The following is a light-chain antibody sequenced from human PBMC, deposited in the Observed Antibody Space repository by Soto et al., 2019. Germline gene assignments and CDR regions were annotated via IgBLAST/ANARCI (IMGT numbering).Light chain of an antibody. CDR1: QSISRY. J-gene: IGKJ5*01. Sequence: DIQMTQSQSSLSASIGETVTITCRASQSISRYLNWYQQKPGKAPKMMIYGASSLQSGVPSRFSGSGSGTDFTLTISSLKPEDFETYYCQQSYSTPPAFGQGTRLEIK. CDR2: GAS. CDR3: QQSYSTPPA. V-gene: IGKV1-39*01.